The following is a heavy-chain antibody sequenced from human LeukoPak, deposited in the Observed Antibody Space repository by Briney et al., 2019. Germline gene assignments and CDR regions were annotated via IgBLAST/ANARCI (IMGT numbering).Heavy chain of an antibody. J-gene: IGHJ4*02. D-gene: IGHD6-19*01. V-gene: IGHV3-23*01. CDR1: GFTFSSYA. CDR3: AKDRIAEAGYFDY. CDR2: INNSGGST. Sequence: GGSLRLSCTASGFTFSSYAMSWVRQAPGKGLEWVSAINNSGGSTYYADSVKGRFTISRDNFKNTLYLQMNSLRAEDTALYYCAKDRIAEAGYFDYWGQGTLVTVSS.